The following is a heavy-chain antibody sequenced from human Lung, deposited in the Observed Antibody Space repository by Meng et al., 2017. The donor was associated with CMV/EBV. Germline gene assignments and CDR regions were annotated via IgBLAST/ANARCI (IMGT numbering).Heavy chain of an antibody. D-gene: IGHD6-19*01. CDR2: IIPFLGVA. Sequence: SXXVSCKASRGRFGNYGISWARQAPGQGLEWMGGIIPFLGVASYAPKFKGRFTITTDKSTGTVYMDLSSLRSEDTAVYYCATDAVARGDYWGQGPMVTVSS. CDR1: RGRFGNYG. V-gene: IGHV1-69*10. J-gene: IGHJ4*02. CDR3: ATDAVARGDY.